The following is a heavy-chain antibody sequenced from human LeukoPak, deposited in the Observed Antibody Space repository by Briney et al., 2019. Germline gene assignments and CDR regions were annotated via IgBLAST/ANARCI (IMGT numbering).Heavy chain of an antibody. CDR2: IYTSGST. CDR3: ARDYYDSSGYYFPFDY. V-gene: IGHV4-61*02. J-gene: IGHJ4*02. Sequence: SXTLSLTCTVSGGSISSGSYYWSWIRQPGGKGLEGIGRIYTSGSTNYNPSLKSRVTISVKTEKNQFSLKLSSVTAADTAVYYCARDYYDSSGYYFPFDYWGQGTLVTVSS. D-gene: IGHD3-22*01. CDR1: GGSISSGSYY.